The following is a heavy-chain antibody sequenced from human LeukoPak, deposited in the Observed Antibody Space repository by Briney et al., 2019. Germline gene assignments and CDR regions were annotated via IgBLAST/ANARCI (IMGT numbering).Heavy chain of an antibody. J-gene: IGHJ6*02. CDR3: ARGVAAPGTGFGMDV. CDR1: GFTFRNYD. V-gene: IGHV3-13*05. Sequence: GGSLRLSCAASGFTFRNYDMHWVRQATGKSLEWVSAIGTAGDPYYPGSVKGRFTISRENAKNSLYLQMNSLRAGDTAVYYCARGVAAPGTGFGMDVWGQGTTVTVSS. D-gene: IGHD6-25*01. CDR2: IGTAGDP.